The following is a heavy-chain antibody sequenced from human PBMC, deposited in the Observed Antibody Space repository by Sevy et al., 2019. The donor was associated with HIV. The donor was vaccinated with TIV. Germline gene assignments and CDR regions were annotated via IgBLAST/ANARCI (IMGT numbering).Heavy chain of an antibody. Sequence: GGSLRLSCAASGFTFSSYSMNWVRQAPGKGLEWVSYISSSSSTIYYADSVKSRFTISRDNAKNSLYLQMNSLRAEDTAVYYCARTGPPGYYYDSSGSDYWGQGTLVTVSS. CDR2: ISSSSSTI. D-gene: IGHD3-22*01. CDR1: GFTFSSYS. CDR3: ARTGPPGYYYDSSGSDY. V-gene: IGHV3-48*01. J-gene: IGHJ4*02.